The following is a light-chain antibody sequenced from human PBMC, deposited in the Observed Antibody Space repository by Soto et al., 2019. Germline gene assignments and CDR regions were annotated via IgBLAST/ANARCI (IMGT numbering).Light chain of an antibody. CDR2: ATS. J-gene: IGKJ4*01. CDR3: LQDYDYPLT. CDR1: QGIRND. V-gene: IGKV1-6*01. Sequence: AIQVTQPPSSLSASVGDRVTITCRASQGIRNDLGWYQQKPGKAPKLLIYATSTLQSGVPSRFSGSGSGTDFTLTIGSLQPEDFATYYCLQDYDYPLTFGGGTKVDIK.